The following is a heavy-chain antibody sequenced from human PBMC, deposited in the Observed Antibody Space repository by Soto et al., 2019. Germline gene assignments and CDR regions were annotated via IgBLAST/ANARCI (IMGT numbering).Heavy chain of an antibody. D-gene: IGHD2-15*01. CDR2: IDPSDSYT. CDR3: ARQGGRDCSGSSCRHYYYGMDV. Sequence: GESLKISCKGSGYSFTSYWISWLRQMPGKGLEWMGRIDPSDSYTNYSPSFQGHVTISADKYISTAYLQWSSLKASDTAMYYCARQGGRDCSGSSCRHYYYGMDVLGQGTTVTVSS. J-gene: IGHJ6*02. V-gene: IGHV5-10-1*01. CDR1: GYSFTSYW.